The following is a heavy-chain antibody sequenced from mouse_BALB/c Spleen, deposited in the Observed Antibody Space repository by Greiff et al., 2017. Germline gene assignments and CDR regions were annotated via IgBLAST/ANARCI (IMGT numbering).Heavy chain of an antibody. CDR1: GFSLTSYG. D-gene: IGHD2-1*01. V-gene: IGHV2-4-1*01. Sequence: VKLMESGPGLVQPSQSLSITCTVSGFSLTSYGVHWVRQSPGKGLEWLGVIWSGGSTDYNAAFISRLSISKDNSKSQVFFKMNSLQADDTAIYYCARNYYGNYVGFAYWGQGTLVTVSA. CDR2: IWSGGST. CDR3: ARNYYGNYVGFAY. J-gene: IGHJ3*01.